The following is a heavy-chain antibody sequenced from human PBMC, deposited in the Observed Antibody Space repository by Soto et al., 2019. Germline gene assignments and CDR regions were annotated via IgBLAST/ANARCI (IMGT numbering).Heavy chain of an antibody. CDR3: ARYTLNSGWSDY. CDR2: INHRGRT. D-gene: IGHD6-19*01. CDR1: GGSFSGYY. Sequence: PSETLSLTCAVYGGSFSGYYWSWIRQPPGKGLEWIGEINHRGRTNYNPSLKGRVSISVDTSKNQFSLKLTSVTAADTAVYYCARYTLNSGWSDYWGLGTLVTVSS. V-gene: IGHV4-34*01. J-gene: IGHJ4*02.